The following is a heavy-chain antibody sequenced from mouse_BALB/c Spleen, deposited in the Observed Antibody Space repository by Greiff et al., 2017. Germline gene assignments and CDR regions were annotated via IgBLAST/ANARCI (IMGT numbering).Heavy chain of an antibody. CDR1: GFTFTDYY. D-gene: IGHD3-1*01. CDR2: IRNKANGYTT. CDR3: ARGVVRQLGLPYAMDY. Sequence: EVKLVESGGGLVQPGGSLRLSCATSGFTFTDYYMSWVRQPPGKALEWLGFIRNKANGYTTEYSASVKGRFTISRDNSQSILYLQMNTLRAEDSATYYCARGVVRQLGLPYAMDYWGQGTSVTVSS. J-gene: IGHJ4*01. V-gene: IGHV7-3*02.